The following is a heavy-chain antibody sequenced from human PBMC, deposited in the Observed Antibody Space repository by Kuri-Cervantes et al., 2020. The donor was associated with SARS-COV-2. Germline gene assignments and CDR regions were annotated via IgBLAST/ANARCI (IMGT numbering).Heavy chain of an antibody. CDR2: FKSKAAGGTI. CDR1: GFSFSDAW. J-gene: IGHJ4*02. Sequence: GGSLRLSCVGTGFSFSDAWMSWVRQTPGKGLEWVDRFKSKAAGGTIVYAAPVQGRFTISRDDSRNTLYLQMNSLKTEDTGVYYCATGSTSGWDRRDFDFWGLGTLVTVSS. CDR3: ATGSTSGWDRRDFDF. D-gene: IGHD2-2*01. V-gene: IGHV3-15*01.